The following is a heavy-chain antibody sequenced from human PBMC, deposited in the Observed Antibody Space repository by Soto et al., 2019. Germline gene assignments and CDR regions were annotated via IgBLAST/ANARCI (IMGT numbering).Heavy chain of an antibody. J-gene: IGHJ5*02. CDR1: GGSMHTYY. V-gene: IGHV4-59*01. Sequence: SETLSLTCTVSGGSMHTYYWSWIRQPPGKGLEWIAYIYSSGLTNYNPSLKSRVSISVDTSKNQFSLKLTSVTVADTAVYYCARGSTRFDPWCQGTLVTVPQ. CDR2: IYSSGLT. CDR3: ARGSTRFDP. D-gene: IGHD2-2*01.